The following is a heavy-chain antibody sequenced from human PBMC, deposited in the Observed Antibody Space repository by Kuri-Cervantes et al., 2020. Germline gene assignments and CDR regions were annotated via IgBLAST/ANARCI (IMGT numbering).Heavy chain of an antibody. D-gene: IGHD3-10*01. CDR1: GHTFTSYD. V-gene: IGHV1-8*01. CDR3: AARSMVRGVINKNYFDY. Sequence: ASVKVSCKASGHTFTSYDINWVRQATGQGLEWMGWMNPNSGNTGYAQKFQGRVTMTRNTSISTAYMELSSLRSEDTAVYYCAARSMVRGVINKNYFDYWGQGTLVTVSS. CDR2: MNPNSGNT. J-gene: IGHJ4*02.